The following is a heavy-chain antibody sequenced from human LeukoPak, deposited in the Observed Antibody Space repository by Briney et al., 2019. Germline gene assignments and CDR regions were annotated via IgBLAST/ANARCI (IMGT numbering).Heavy chain of an antibody. Sequence: GGSLRLSCVGSGFIFSSYAMSWVRQAPGKGLEWVSAISGSGGSTYYADSVKGRFTISRDNSKNTLYLQMNSLRAEDTAVYYCASTIFGVVITIPSFDYWGQGTLVTVSS. CDR3: ASTIFGVVITIPSFDY. J-gene: IGHJ4*02. CDR2: ISGSGGST. D-gene: IGHD3-3*01. V-gene: IGHV3-23*01. CDR1: GFIFSSYA.